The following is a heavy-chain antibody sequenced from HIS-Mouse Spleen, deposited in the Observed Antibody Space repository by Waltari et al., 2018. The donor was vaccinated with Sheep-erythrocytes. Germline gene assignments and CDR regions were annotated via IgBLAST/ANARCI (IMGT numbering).Heavy chain of an antibody. V-gene: IGHV3-21*01. D-gene: IGHD1-26*01. CDR3: ARVASGATFDY. Sequence: EVQLVESGGGLVKPGGSLRLSCAASGFTFSSYSMNWVRQAPGKGLEWVSSISSSSSYIYYADSVKGRFTISRDNAKNSLYLQMNSLRAEDTSVYYCARVASGATFDYWGQGTLVTVSS. CDR1: GFTFSSYS. CDR2: ISSSSSYI. J-gene: IGHJ4*02.